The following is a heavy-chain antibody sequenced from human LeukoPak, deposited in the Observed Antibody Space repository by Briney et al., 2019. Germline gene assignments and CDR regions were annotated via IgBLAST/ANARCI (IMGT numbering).Heavy chain of an antibody. CDR1: GFTFSSYG. J-gene: IGHJ4*02. V-gene: IGHV3-30*02. CDR3: AKDPNRGGLSNYGYEWSY. D-gene: IGHD5-18*01. Sequence: PGGSLRLSCAASGFTFSSYGMHWVRQAPGKGLEWVAFILHDGSNKYYADSVKGRFTISRDNSKNTLYLQMNSLRAEDTAVYYCAKDPNRGGLSNYGYEWSYWGQGTLVTVSS. CDR2: ILHDGSNK.